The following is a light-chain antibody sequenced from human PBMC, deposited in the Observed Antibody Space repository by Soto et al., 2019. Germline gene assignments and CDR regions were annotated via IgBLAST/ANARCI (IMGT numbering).Light chain of an antibody. Sequence: EIVMTHSPAPLSVSPGERAALSSRASQSVSSDLAWYHQKPGQAPRLLIYGASTRATGIPARFSGSGSGTEFTLTINSLQSEDFAVYYCQQYNNWPRTFGQGTKVDIK. CDR2: GAS. J-gene: IGKJ1*01. V-gene: IGKV3-15*01. CDR1: QSVSSD. CDR3: QQYNNWPRT.